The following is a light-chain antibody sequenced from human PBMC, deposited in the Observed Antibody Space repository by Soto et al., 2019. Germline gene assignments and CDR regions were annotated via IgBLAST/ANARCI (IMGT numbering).Light chain of an antibody. J-gene: IGKJ2*01. CDR2: SAT. CDR1: QSLSSSY. CDR3: QQYDNSVYT. V-gene: IGKV3-20*01. Sequence: EIVLTQSPGTLSLSPGERATLSCRTSQSLSSSYLAWYQQKPGQAPRLLIYSATSRATGIPDRFSGSGSGTDFTLTINRLEPEDFAVYYCQQYDNSVYTFGQGTRLEIK.